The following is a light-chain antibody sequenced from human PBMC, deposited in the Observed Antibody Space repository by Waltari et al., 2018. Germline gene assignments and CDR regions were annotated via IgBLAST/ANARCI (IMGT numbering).Light chain of an antibody. CDR3: ATWDDRLSNPV. CDR2: NKD. J-gene: IGLJ3*02. Sequence: QSVVTQAPSASGTPGQRVTISCHGTRSNIGGNYVYWYQQLRGTAPKVLIYNKDQRPSGVPDRFSGSKSGTSASLAISGLRSEDEGDYYCATWDDRLSNPVFGGGTKLTVL. V-gene: IGLV1-47*01. CDR1: RSNIGGNY.